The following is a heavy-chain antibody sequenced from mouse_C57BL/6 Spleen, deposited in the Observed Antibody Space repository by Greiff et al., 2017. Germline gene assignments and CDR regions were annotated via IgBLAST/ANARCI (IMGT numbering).Heavy chain of an antibody. V-gene: IGHV14-3*01. CDR3: ARSNYDYDSWFAY. CDR2: IDPANGNT. D-gene: IGHD2-4*01. CDR1: GFNIKNTY. J-gene: IGHJ3*01. Sequence: DVQLQESVAELVRPGASVKLSCTASGFNIKNTYMHWVKQRPEQGLEWIGRIDPANGNTKYAPKFQGKATITADTSSHTAYLQLSSLTSEDTAIYYCARSNYDYDSWFAYWGQGTLVTVSA.